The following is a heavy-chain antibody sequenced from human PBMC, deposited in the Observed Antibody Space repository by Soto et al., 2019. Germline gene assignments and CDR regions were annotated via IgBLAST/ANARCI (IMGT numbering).Heavy chain of an antibody. J-gene: IGHJ4*02. CDR2: IYYSGST. Sequence: TSETLSLTCTVSGGSISSYYWSWIRQPPGKGLEWIGYIYYSGSTNYNPSLKSRVTISVDTSKNQFSLKLSSVTAADTAVYYCTRAFPRVEMATIGFDYWGQGTLVTVSS. D-gene: IGHD5-12*01. CDR3: TRAFPRVEMATIGFDY. CDR1: GGSISSYY. V-gene: IGHV4-59*01.